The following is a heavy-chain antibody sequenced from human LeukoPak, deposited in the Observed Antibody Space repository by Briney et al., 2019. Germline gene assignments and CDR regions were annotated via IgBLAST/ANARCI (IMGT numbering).Heavy chain of an antibody. D-gene: IGHD3-3*01. Sequence: PSETLSLTCAVYGGSFSGYYWSWIRQPPGKGLEWIGEINHSGSTNYNPSLKSRVTISVDTSKNQFSLKLSSVTAADTAVYYCARGSGGVTYYDFWSGYYPFDYWGQGTLVTVSS. CDR3: ARGSGGVTYYDFWSGYYPFDY. J-gene: IGHJ4*02. CDR1: GGSFSGYY. CDR2: INHSGST. V-gene: IGHV4-34*01.